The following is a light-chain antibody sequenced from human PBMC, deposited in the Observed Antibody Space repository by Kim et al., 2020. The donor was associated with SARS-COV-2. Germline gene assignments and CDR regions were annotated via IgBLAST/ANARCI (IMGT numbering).Light chain of an antibody. CDR3: GTWDSSLSAVV. V-gene: IGLV1-51*01. J-gene: IGLJ2*01. Sequence: GQKVTISCSGSSSNIGNNYVSWYQQLPGTAPKLIIYDNNKRPSGIPDRFSGSKSGTSATLGITGLQTGDEADYYCGTWDSSLSAVVFGGGTKLTVL. CDR1: SSNIGNNY. CDR2: DNN.